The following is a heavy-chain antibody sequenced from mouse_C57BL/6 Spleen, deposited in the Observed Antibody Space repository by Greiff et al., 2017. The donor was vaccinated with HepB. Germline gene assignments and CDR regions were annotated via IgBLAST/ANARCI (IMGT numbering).Heavy chain of an antibody. CDR1: GYTFTSYW. Sequence: QVQLQQPGAELVKPGASVKMSCKASGYTFTSYWITWVKQRPGQGLEWIGDIYPGSGSTNYNEKFKSKATLTVDTSSSTAYMQLSSLTSEDSAVYYCARYSNYVGAWFAYWGQGTLVTVSA. CDR3: ARYSNYVGAWFAY. J-gene: IGHJ3*01. D-gene: IGHD2-5*01. V-gene: IGHV1-55*01. CDR2: IYPGSGST.